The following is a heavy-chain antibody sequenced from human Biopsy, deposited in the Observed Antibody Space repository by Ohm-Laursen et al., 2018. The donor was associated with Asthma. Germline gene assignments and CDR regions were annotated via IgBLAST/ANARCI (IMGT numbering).Heavy chain of an antibody. J-gene: IGHJ1*01. D-gene: IGHD3-3*02. Sequence: SLRLSCAASGFTFRTYSMSWVRQVPGKGLEWVANIKHDGTERNHVDSLKGRFTISRDNAKNSLYLPMNSLRAEDTAAYYCARTFHFWSPYHAEHYQLWGQGTLVTVSS. CDR1: GFTFRTYS. V-gene: IGHV3-7*01. CDR2: IKHDGTER. CDR3: ARTFHFWSPYHAEHYQL.